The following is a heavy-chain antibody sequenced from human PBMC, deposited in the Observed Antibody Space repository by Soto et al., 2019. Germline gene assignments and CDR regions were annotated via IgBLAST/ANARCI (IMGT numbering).Heavy chain of an antibody. D-gene: IGHD2-21*01. V-gene: IGHV4-31*03. J-gene: IGHJ5*02. Sequence: NPSETLSLTCSVSGAALNSGNYYWIWIRHVPGKGLEWIGHIYVTGAVDYNPSLRDRITISQDTSERQFSLNLRLVTAADTAVYYCARLRIATNNYKWFDPWGQGTLVTVSS. CDR3: ARLRIATNNYKWFDP. CDR2: IYVTGAV. CDR1: GAALNSGNYY.